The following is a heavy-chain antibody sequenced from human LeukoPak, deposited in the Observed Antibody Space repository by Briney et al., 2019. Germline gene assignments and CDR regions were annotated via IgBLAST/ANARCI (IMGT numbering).Heavy chain of an antibody. V-gene: IGHV3-7*01. CDR2: IKQDGSEK. D-gene: IGHD3-22*01. Sequence: PGGSLRLSCAASGFTFSSYWMSWVRQAPGKWLEWVANIKQDGSEKYYVDSVKGRFTISRDNAKNSLYLQMNSPRAEDTAVYYCARTTYYYDSSGYSFDYWGQGTLVTVSS. J-gene: IGHJ4*02. CDR3: ARTTYYYDSSGYSFDY. CDR1: GFTFSSYW.